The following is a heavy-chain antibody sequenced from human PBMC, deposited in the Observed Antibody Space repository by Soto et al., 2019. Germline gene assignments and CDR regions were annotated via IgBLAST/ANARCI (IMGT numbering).Heavy chain of an antibody. CDR1: GGSFSGYY. CDR3: ARDKIPGLFDY. Sequence: SETLSLTCAVYGGSFSGYYWTWIRQPPGTGLEWIGEINHSGSTNYNPSLKSRVTISVDTSKNQFSLKLTSVTAADTAVYYCARDKIPGLFDYWAQGTLVTVSS. CDR2: INHSGST. V-gene: IGHV4-34*01. D-gene: IGHD2-21*01. J-gene: IGHJ4*02.